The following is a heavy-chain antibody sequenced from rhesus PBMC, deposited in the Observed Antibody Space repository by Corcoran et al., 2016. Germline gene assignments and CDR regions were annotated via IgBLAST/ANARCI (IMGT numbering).Heavy chain of an antibody. D-gene: IGHD4-17*01. J-gene: IGHJ4*01. Sequence: EVQLVESGGGLVQPGGSLRLSCAASGFTFSSYDISWVRQAPGKGLEWVAYNSYTGKSIYNATSWKGRFTISSDDAKNSLSLKMSSMRAEDTAVYYCTREVTYYDYWGQGVLVTVSS. CDR2: NSYTGKSI. CDR1: GFTFSSYD. CDR3: TREVTYYDY. V-gene: IGHV3-136*01.